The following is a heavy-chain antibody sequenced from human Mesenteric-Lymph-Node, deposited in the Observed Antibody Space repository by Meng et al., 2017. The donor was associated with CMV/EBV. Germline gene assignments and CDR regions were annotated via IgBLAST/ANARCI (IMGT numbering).Heavy chain of an antibody. D-gene: IGHD3-3*01. Sequence: GESLKISCAASGFTFSSYSMNWVRQAPGKGLEWVSYISSSSSTIYYADSVKGRFTISRDNAKNSLYLQMNSLRAEDTAVYYCARDQGFLEWDPYYYGMDVWGQGTTVTVSS. V-gene: IGHV3-48*04. CDR3: ARDQGFLEWDPYYYGMDV. CDR1: GFTFSSYS. CDR2: ISSSSSTI. J-gene: IGHJ6*02.